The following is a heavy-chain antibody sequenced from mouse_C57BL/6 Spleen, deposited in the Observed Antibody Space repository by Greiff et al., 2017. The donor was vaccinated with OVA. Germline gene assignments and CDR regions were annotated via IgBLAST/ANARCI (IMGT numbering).Heavy chain of an antibody. CDR3: AIYYGSSSYAMDY. V-gene: IGHV5-17*01. CDR1: GFTFSDYG. D-gene: IGHD1-1*01. CDR2: ISSGSSTI. Sequence: EVKLVESGGGLVKPGGSLKLSCAASGFTFSDYGMHWVRQAPEKGLEWVAYISSGSSTIYYADTVKGRFTIARDNAKNTLFLQMTSLRSEDTAMYYCAIYYGSSSYAMDYWGQGTSVTVSS. J-gene: IGHJ4*01.